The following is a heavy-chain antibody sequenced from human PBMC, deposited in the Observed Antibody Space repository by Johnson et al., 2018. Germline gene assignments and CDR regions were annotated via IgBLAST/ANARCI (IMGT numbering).Heavy chain of an antibody. CDR2: ISYDGSNK. D-gene: IGHD3-10*01. V-gene: IGHV3-30-3*01. Sequence: QVQLVQSGGGVVQPGRSLRLSCAASGFTFSSYAMHWVRQAPGKGLEWVAVISYDGSNKYYAESGKGRITISRDNSKNTLYLQMNSLRAEDTAVYYCARDGGFPYSSAEDYWGQGTLVTVSS. CDR1: GFTFSSYA. J-gene: IGHJ4*02. CDR3: ARDGGFPYSSAEDY.